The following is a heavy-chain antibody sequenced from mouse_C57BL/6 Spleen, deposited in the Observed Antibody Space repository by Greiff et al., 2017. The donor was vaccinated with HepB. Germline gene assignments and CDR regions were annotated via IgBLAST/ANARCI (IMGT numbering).Heavy chain of an antibody. D-gene: IGHD2-3*01. CDR1: GFSFNTYA. J-gene: IGHJ4*01. Sequence: EVKLVESGGGLVQPKGSLKLSCAASGFSFNTYAMNWVRQAPGKGLEWVARIRSKSNNYATYYADSVKDGFTISRDDSESMLYLQMNNLKTEDTAMYYCWLLRDYAMDYWGQGTSVTVSS. V-gene: IGHV10-1*01. CDR3: WLLRDYAMDY. CDR2: IRSKSNNYAT.